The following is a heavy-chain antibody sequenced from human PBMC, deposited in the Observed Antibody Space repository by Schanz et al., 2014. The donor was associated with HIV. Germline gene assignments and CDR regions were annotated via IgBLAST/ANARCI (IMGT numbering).Heavy chain of an antibody. D-gene: IGHD6-6*01. CDR1: GFTISSNY. V-gene: IGHV3-53*02. CDR2: VYIGDST. Sequence: EVQLVETGGGLIQPGGSLRLSCAVSGFTISSNYMSWVRQAPGKGLEWVSVVYIGDSTFYANSVKGRFTISRDDSKNSLYLQMNSLRAEDTAIYYCAKGGSSPDYWGQGTLVTVSS. CDR3: AKGGSSPDY. J-gene: IGHJ4*02.